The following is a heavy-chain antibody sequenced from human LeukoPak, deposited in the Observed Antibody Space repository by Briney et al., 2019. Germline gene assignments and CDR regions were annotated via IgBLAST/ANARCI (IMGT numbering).Heavy chain of an antibody. V-gene: IGHV4-61*01. CDR2: IYNTGRT. J-gene: IGHJ4*02. CDR1: GDSVSSGSYY. CDR3: ASFCGGDCYPQAGWSY. D-gene: IGHD2-21*02. Sequence: SETLSLTCTVSGDSVSSGSYYWTWIRQPPGKGLEWIGYIYNTGRTNHNPSLKSRVTISLDTSRSQFSLKLSSVTAADTAVYYCASFCGGDCYPQAGWSYWGQGTLVTVSS.